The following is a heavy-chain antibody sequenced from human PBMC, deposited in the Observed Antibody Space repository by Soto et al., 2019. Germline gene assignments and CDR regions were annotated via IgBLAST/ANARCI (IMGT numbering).Heavy chain of an antibody. D-gene: IGHD3-3*01. Sequence: GASVKVSCKASGYTFTSYDINWLRQATGQGLEWMGWMNPNSGNTGYAQKFQGRVTMTRNTSISTAYMELSSLRSEDTAVYYCARCAIFGGPPSEGMLVSGPTPTVSV. CDR1: GYTFTSYD. V-gene: IGHV1-8*01. J-gene: IGHJ6*02. CDR3: ARCAIFGGPPSEGMLV. CDR2: MNPNSGNT.